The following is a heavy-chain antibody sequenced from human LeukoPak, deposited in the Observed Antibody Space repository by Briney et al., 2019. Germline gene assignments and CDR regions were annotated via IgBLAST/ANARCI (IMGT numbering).Heavy chain of an antibody. D-gene: IGHD6-19*01. CDR2: TTSSSTYI. V-gene: IGHV3-21*01. CDR3: ARVKGGSVWHTDC. Sequence: GGSLRLSCAASGFTFSSYTMNWVRQAPGKGLEWVSSTTSSSTYIYYADSVKGRFTISRDNAKNSLYLQMNSLRADDTAVYYCARVKGGSVWHTDCWGQGTLVTVSS. CDR1: GFTFSSYT. J-gene: IGHJ4*02.